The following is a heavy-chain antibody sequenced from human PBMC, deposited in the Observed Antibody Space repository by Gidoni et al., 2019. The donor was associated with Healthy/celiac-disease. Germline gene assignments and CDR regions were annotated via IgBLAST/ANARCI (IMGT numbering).Heavy chain of an antibody. CDR2: ISYDGSKK. J-gene: IGHJ3*02. CDR1: GFTFSSYA. CDR3: ASRRDGYNENAFDI. Sequence: QVQLVESGGGVVQPGRSLRLSCAASGFTFSSYAMHWVRQAPGTGLEVVAVISYDGSKKYYADSVKGRFTISRDNSKNTLCLQMNSLRAEDTAVYYCASRRDGYNENAFDIWGQGTMVTVSS. V-gene: IGHV3-30*04. D-gene: IGHD5-12*01.